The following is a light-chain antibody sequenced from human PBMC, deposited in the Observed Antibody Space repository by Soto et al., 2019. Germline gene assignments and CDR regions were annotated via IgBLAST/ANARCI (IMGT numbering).Light chain of an antibody. V-gene: IGKV3-20*01. CDR2: GAS. J-gene: IGKJ1*01. CDR3: HQYGSSPRT. CDR1: QSVSSRY. Sequence: EIELTQSPCTLSLSPGERATLSCRASQSVSSRYFAWYQQKPGQAPRLLIYGASSRATGIPCRFSGSGSGTDFTLTISRLEPDDFATYYCHQYGSSPRTFGQGTKVEIK.